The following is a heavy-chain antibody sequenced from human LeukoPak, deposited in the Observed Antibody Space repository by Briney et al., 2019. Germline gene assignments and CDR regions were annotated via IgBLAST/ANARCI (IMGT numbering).Heavy chain of an antibody. CDR1: GFAFSNYG. J-gene: IGHJ4*02. Sequence: GGTLRLSCAASGFAFSNYGMNWVRQAPGKGLEWVSGITGSGSTTYYADSVRGRFTISRDNSKNTLYLQMNSLRAEDTAVYYCAKRIQSAMATGYWGQGTLVTVSS. V-gene: IGHV3-23*01. CDR2: ITGSGSTT. CDR3: AKRIQSAMATGY. D-gene: IGHD5-18*01.